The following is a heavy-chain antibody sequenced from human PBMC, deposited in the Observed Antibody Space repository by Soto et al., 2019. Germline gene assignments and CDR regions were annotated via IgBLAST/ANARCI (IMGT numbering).Heavy chain of an antibody. CDR2: INSDGSST. J-gene: IGHJ4*02. D-gene: IGHD2-15*01. CDR3: ARDQGYCSGGSCYVAGY. CDR1: GFTFSSYW. V-gene: IGHV3-74*01. Sequence: EVQLVESGGGLVQPGGSLRLSCAASGFTFSSYWMHWVRQAPGKGLVWVSRINSDGSSTGYADSVMGRCTISRDNAKNTLYLQMNSLRAEDTAVYYCARDQGYCSGGSCYVAGYWGQGTLVTVSS.